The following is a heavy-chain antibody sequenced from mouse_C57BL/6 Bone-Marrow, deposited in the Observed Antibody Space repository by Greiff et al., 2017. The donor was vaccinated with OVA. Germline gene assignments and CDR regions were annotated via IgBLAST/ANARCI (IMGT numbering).Heavy chain of an antibody. CDR1: GYTFTDYY. J-gene: IGHJ2*01. CDR3: ARGDYYGSSENYFDY. D-gene: IGHD1-1*01. CDR2: INPYNGGT. Sequence: VQLQQSGPVLVKPGASVKMSCKASGYTFTDYYMNWVKQSHGKSLEWIGVINPYNGGTSYNQKFKGKATLTVDKSSSTAYMELNSLTSEDSAVYYCARGDYYGSSENYFDYWGQGTTLTVSS. V-gene: IGHV1-19*01.